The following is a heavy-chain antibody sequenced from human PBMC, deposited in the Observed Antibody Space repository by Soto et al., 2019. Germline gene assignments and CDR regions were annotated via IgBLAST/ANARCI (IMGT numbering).Heavy chain of an antibody. V-gene: IGHV4-34*01. J-gene: IGHJ6*03. Sequence: QVQLQQWGAGLLKPSETLSLTCAVYGGSFSGYYWSWIRQPPGKGLEWIGEINHSGSTNYNPSLKSRVTISVDTSKNQFSLKLSSVTAADTAAYYCARRASLSSTSRNYYMDVWGKGTTVTVSS. D-gene: IGHD2-2*01. CDR3: ARRASLSSTSRNYYMDV. CDR2: INHSGST. CDR1: GGSFSGYY.